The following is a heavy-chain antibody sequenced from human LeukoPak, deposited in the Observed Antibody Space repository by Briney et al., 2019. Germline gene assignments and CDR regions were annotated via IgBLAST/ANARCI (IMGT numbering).Heavy chain of an antibody. D-gene: IGHD1-7*01. CDR2: ISGYNGNT. J-gene: IGHJ3*02. CDR1: GYTFTSYY. Sequence: GASVKVSCKASGYTFTSYYMHWVRQAPGQGLEWMGWISGYNGNTNYEQKLQGRVTMTTDTSTSTAYMGLRSLRSDDTAVYYCARRTKVDAFDMWGQGTMVTVSS. CDR3: ARRTKVDAFDM. V-gene: IGHV1-18*04.